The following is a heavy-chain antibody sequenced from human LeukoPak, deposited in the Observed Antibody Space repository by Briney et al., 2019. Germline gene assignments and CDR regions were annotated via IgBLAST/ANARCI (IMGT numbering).Heavy chain of an antibody. CDR3: ARASPLLHDSFDV. CDR2: TNPSGGFT. V-gene: IGHV1-46*01. J-gene: IGHJ3*01. D-gene: IGHD3-10*01. CDR1: GYTFTAYY. Sequence: ASVKVSCKASGYTFTAYYMHWVRQAPGQGLQWMGITNPSGGFTSSAQKFQGRVTMTSDTSTSTVYMEVSRLTSEDTAVYYCARASPLLHDSFDVWGQGTRVTVSS.